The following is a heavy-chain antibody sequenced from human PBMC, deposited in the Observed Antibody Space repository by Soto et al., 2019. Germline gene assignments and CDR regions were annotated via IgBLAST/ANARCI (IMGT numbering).Heavy chain of an antibody. CDR3: ARGNFDY. Sequence: QVRLQQWGAGLLKPSETLSLTCAVYGGSFSGYYWSWSRQPPRKGLEWMGEINHSGSTNYNPSLKSRVTISVDTSTNHFSLMLSSVTAADTAVYYCARGNFDYWGQGTLVTVSS. CDR2: INHSGST. J-gene: IGHJ4*02. CDR1: GGSFSGYY. V-gene: IGHV4-34*01.